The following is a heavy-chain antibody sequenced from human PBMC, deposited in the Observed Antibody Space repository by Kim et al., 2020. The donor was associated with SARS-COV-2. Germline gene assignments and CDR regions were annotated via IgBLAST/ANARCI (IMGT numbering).Heavy chain of an antibody. CDR1: GYTFTSYA. CDR3: ARVRTSSGYAYYYYYYGMDV. Sequence: ASVKVSCKASGYTFTSYAMHWVRQAPGQRLEWMGWINAGNGNTKYSQKFQGRVTITRDTSASTAYMELSSLRSEDTAVYYCARVRTSSGYAYYYYYYGMDVWGQGTTVTVSS. V-gene: IGHV1-3*01. D-gene: IGHD3-22*01. CDR2: INAGNGNT. J-gene: IGHJ6*02.